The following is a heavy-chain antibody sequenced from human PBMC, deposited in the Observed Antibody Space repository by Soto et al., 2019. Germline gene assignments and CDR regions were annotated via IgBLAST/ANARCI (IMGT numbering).Heavy chain of an antibody. J-gene: IGHJ4*02. V-gene: IGHV1-69*06. CDR2: IIPIFGTA. D-gene: IGHD1-26*01. Sequence: QVQLVQSGAEVKKPGSSVKVSCKASGGTFSSYAISWVRQAPGQGLEWMGGIIPIFGTANYAQKFQGRVTITADKSTSTAYMVLSSLRSEDTAVYYCARGLFDRYSGRPARFDYWGQGTLVTVSS. CDR1: GGTFSSYA. CDR3: ARGLFDRYSGRPARFDY.